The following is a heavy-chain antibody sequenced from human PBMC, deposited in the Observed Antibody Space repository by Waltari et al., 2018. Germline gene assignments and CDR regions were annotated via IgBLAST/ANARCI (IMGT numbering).Heavy chain of an antibody. CDR1: GFTFSTSA. Sequence: EVQVLESGGGLVKPGGTLRLSCSHSGFTFSTSAIPWVRQAPGKGLEWVSSISDGGDTTYYSGSVKGRFTISRDNSRNTLFLQMNSLRAEDTALYYCVKDWTGDSCSQGCMDVWGQGTTVTVSS. D-gene: IGHD2-21*01. CDR2: ISDGGDTT. CDR3: VKDWTGDSCSQGCMDV. J-gene: IGHJ6*02. V-gene: IGHV3-23*01.